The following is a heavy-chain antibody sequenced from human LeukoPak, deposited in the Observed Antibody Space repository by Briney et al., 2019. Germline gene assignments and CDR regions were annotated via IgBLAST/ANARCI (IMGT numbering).Heavy chain of an antibody. CDR3: AREDYDFWSGSYGMDV. CDR1: GYTFTSYG. V-gene: IGHV1-2*04. D-gene: IGHD3-3*01. J-gene: IGHJ6*02. Sequence: ASVKVSCKASGYTFTSYGISWVRQAPGQGLEWMGWINPNSGGTNYAQKFQGWVTMTRDTSISTAYMELSRLRSDNTAVYYCAREDYDFWSGSYGMDVWGQGTTVTVSS. CDR2: INPNSGGT.